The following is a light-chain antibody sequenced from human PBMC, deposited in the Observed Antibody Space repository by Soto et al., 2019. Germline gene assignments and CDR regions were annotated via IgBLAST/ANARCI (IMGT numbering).Light chain of an antibody. CDR1: SSNIGINY. CDR2: RDN. V-gene: IGLV1-47*01. J-gene: IGLJ7*01. Sequence: QSVLTQPPSASGTPGQRGTISCSGNSSNIGINYVYWYQHLPGTAPKLLIYRDNQRPSGFPDRFSGSKSGTSASLAISGLRSEDEADYYCAACDDSLKAVFGGGTQLTVL. CDR3: AACDDSLKAV.